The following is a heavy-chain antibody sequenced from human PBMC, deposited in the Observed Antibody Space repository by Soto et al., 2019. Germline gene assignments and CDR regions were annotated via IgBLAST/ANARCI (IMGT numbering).Heavy chain of an antibody. D-gene: IGHD3-22*01. V-gene: IGHV3-30-3*01. CDR2: ISYDGDNR. CDR1: GFSFSDYA. J-gene: IGHJ5*02. Sequence: GGSLRLSCAAVGFSFSDYAMHWVRQPTGKWLESLSLISYDGDNRYFRGSVRGRFTLSRDNYKTTVNLQRNHLRLDDTATYYGVSPQPDSSNAFDLGGRGTLVTVSS. CDR3: VSPQPDSSNAFDL.